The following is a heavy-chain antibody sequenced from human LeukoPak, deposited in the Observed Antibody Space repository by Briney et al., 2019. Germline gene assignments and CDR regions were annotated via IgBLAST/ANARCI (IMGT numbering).Heavy chain of an antibody. J-gene: IGHJ3*02. CDR2: IYHSGST. D-gene: IGHD6-6*01. V-gene: IGHV4-30-2*01. Sequence: SQTLSPTCTVSGGSISSGGYYWSWIRQPPGKGLEWIGYIYHSGSTYYNPSLKSRVTISVDRSKNQFSLKLSSVTAADTAVYYCARETDVAARGAFDIWGQGTMVTVSS. CDR1: GGSISSGGYY. CDR3: ARETDVAARGAFDI.